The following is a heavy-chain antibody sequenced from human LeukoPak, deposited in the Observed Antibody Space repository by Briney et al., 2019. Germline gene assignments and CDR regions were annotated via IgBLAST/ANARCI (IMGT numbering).Heavy chain of an antibody. CDR3: ARGGNWGGAFDI. J-gene: IGHJ3*02. D-gene: IGHD7-27*01. CDR2: IYYSGST. CDR1: GDSISTYY. V-gene: IGHV4-59*12. Sequence: PSETLSLTCTLSGDSISTYYWSWIRQPPGKGLEWIGYIYYSGSTYYNPSLKSRVTISVDRSKNQFSLKLSSVTAADTAVYYCARGGNWGGAFDIWGQGTMVTVSS.